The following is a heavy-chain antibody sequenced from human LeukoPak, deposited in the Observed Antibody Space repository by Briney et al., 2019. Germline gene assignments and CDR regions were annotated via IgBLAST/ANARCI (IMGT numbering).Heavy chain of an antibody. Sequence: APVKVSCKASGYTFTGYYMHWVRQAPGQGLEWMGWINPNSGGTNYAQKFQGRVTMTRDTSISTAYMELSRLRSDDTAVYYCARPYYYGSGSYYNWNYWGQGTLVTVSS. D-gene: IGHD3-10*01. J-gene: IGHJ4*02. V-gene: IGHV1-2*02. CDR1: GYTFTGYY. CDR2: INPNSGGT. CDR3: ARPYYYGSGSYYNWNY.